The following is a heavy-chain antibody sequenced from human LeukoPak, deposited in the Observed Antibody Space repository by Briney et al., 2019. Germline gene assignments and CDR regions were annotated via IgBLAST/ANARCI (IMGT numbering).Heavy chain of an antibody. CDR1: GFKFSSFS. Sequence: GGSLRLSCAASGFKFSSFSMGWVRQAPGKGLEWLSYITSTSSATYYADSLQGRFTISRDNAKNSLYLRINSLRADDTAVYYCARAIASYGDSAYWGQGTLVTVSS. CDR2: ITSTSSAT. D-gene: IGHD5-18*01. CDR3: ARAIASYGDSAY. V-gene: IGHV3-48*04. J-gene: IGHJ4*02.